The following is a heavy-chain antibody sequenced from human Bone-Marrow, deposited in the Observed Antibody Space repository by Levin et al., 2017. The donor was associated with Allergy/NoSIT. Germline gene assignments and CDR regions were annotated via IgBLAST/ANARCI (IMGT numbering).Heavy chain of an antibody. CDR3: ARAGYSSSWYVGEDY. D-gene: IGHD6-13*01. V-gene: IGHV4-30-4*01. CDR2: IYYSGST. CDR1: GGSISSGDYY. J-gene: IGHJ4*02. Sequence: SQTLSLTCTVSGGSISSGDYYWSWIRQPPGKGLEWIGYIYYSGSTYYNPSLKSRVTISVDTSKNQFSLKLSSVTAADTAVYYCARAGYSSSWYVGEDYWGQGTLVTVSS.